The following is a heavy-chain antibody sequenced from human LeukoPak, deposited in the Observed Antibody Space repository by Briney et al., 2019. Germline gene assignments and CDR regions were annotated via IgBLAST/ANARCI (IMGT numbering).Heavy chain of an antibody. CDR1: GYTFTSYD. D-gene: IGHD3-16*02. Sequence: GASVKVSCKASGYTFTSYDMNWVQQATGQGLEWMGWMNPNNGNTSYAQKFQGRVTITRNTSISTAYMELSSLRSEDTAVYYCARLLRRWGGRECYRSYYFDYWGQGAMVTVSS. J-gene: IGHJ4*02. CDR3: ARLLRRWGGRECYRSYYFDY. V-gene: IGHV1-8*03. CDR2: MNPNNGNT.